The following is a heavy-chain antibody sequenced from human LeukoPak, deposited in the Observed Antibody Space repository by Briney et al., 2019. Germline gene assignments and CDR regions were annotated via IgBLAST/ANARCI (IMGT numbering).Heavy chain of an antibody. CDR2: IYPGDSVT. V-gene: IGHV5-51*01. J-gene: IGHJ6*03. Sequence: GESLKISCKGSGYSFTNYWIGWVRQMPGKGLEWMGIIYPGDSVTRYSPSFQGQVTISADKSITTAYLQWSSLKASDTAMYYCVRQGGSGSYYYYYMDVWGKGTTVTVSS. CDR1: GYSFTNYW. CDR3: VRQGGSGSYYYYYMDV. D-gene: IGHD3-10*01.